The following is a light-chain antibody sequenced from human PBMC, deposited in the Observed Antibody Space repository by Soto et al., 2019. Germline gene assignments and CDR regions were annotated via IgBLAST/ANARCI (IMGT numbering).Light chain of an antibody. CDR1: QSVSSNY. CDR2: GAS. Sequence: EIVLTQSPGTLSLSPGERATLSCRASQSVSSNYLAWYQQKPGQAPRLLIYGASNRATGIPDRFSGSGSGTDFTLTISRLEPEDFAVFYCQQYGPSITFGGGTKVEIK. V-gene: IGKV3-20*01. CDR3: QQYGPSIT. J-gene: IGKJ4*01.